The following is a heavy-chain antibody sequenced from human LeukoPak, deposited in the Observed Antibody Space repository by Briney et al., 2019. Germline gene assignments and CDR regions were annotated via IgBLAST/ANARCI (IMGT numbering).Heavy chain of an antibody. D-gene: IGHD5-12*01. CDR3: ARHHSGYYSQTFDN. V-gene: IGHV4-59*08. Sequence: SETLSLTCTVSGGSIRSYYWSWIRHPPGKGLEWIGYLYYSGITNYTPYFKSRVTISVDVSKNEFSLKQSSVTAADTAVYYCARHHSGYYSQTFDNWGQGTLVTVSS. CDR1: GGSIRSYY. J-gene: IGHJ4*02. CDR2: LYYSGIT.